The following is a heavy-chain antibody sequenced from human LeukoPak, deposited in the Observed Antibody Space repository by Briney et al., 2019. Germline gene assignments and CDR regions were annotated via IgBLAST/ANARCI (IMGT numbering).Heavy chain of an antibody. Sequence: SETLSLTCAVYGGSFSGYYWSWIRQPPGKGLEWIEEINHSGSTNYNPSLKSRVTISVDTSKNQFSLKLSSVTAADTAVYYCARREKRITMIVVAKNAFDIWGQGTMVTVSS. CDR1: GGSFSGYY. CDR3: ARREKRITMIVVAKNAFDI. V-gene: IGHV4-34*01. D-gene: IGHD3-22*01. CDR2: INHSGST. J-gene: IGHJ3*02.